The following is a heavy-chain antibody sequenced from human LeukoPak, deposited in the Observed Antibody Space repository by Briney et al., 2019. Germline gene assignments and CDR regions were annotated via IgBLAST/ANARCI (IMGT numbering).Heavy chain of an antibody. J-gene: IGHJ4*02. CDR1: GGSISSYY. Sequence: SETLSLTCTVSGGSISSYYWSWIRQPPGKGLEWIGYTYYSGSTNYNPSLKSRVTISVDTSKNQFSLKLSSVTAADTAVYYCARGIAAAGTPPDFDYWGQGTLVTVSS. CDR3: ARGIAAAGTPPDFDY. D-gene: IGHD6-13*01. V-gene: IGHV4-59*08. CDR2: TYYSGST.